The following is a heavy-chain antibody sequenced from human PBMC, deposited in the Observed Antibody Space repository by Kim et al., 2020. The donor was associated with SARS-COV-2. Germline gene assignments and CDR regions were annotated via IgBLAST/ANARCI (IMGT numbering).Heavy chain of an antibody. Sequence: SETLSLTCTVSGGSISSSSYYWGWIRQPPGKGLEWIGSIYYSGSTYYNPSLKSRVTISVDTSKNQFSLKLSSVTAADTAVYYCARAPLPKTTVAKNAFDIWGQGTMVTVSS. CDR3: ARAPLPKTTVAKNAFDI. CDR1: GGSISSSSYY. CDR2: IYYSGST. D-gene: IGHD4-17*01. J-gene: IGHJ3*02. V-gene: IGHV4-39*07.